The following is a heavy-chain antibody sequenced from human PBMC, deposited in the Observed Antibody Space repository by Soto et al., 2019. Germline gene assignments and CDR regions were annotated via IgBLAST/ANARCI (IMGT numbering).Heavy chain of an antibody. D-gene: IGHD6-13*01. V-gene: IGHV3-33*01. J-gene: IGHJ4*02. CDR3: ARDWWEEPAGKETVSQFDY. CDR2: IWSDGTKK. CDR1: GFAFSNYG. Sequence: QVHLVESGGGVVQPGRSLTLSCTASGFAFSNYGIHWVRQAPGRGLEWVAVIWSDGTKKFYAGSVRGRFTISRDNSKNTIYLKMNSLRDEDTAVYYCARDWWEEPAGKETVSQFDYWGQGTLVTVSS.